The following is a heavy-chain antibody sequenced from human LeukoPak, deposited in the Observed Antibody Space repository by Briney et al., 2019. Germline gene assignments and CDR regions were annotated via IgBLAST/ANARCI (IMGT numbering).Heavy chain of an antibody. CDR3: ARRGWRQFTSSWYRGPFDY. Sequence: PSETLSLTCTISGGSITSSSYAWGWIRQPPGKGLEWIGSIYYSRSTYYNPSLKSRVPISVASSKNQFSLKLSSVTAADTAVYYCARRGWRQFTSSWYRGPFDYWGQGTLVTVSS. D-gene: IGHD6-13*01. CDR2: IYYSRST. CDR1: GGSITSSSYA. V-gene: IGHV4-39*01. J-gene: IGHJ4*02.